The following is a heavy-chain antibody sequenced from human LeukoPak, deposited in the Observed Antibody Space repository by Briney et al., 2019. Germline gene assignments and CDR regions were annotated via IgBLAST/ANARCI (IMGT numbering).Heavy chain of an antibody. V-gene: IGHV3-7*05. CDR3: GFADGWIFDF. CDR2: INKDGTDK. D-gene: IGHD5-24*01. J-gene: IGHJ4*02. CDR1: GFSFSTFW. Sequence: PGESLRLSCAASGFSFSTFWMTWVRLAPGRGLEWVANINKDGTDKYYVDSVKGRFTISRDNAKKSLYLQMDSLRAEDAAVYYCGFADGWIFDFRGQGTLVTVSS.